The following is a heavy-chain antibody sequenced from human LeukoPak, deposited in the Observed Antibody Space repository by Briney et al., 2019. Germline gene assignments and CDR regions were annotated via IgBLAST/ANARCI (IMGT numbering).Heavy chain of an antibody. V-gene: IGHV4-30-2*01. CDR3: ARDRGIAVAGTGYWFDP. D-gene: IGHD6-19*01. CDR2: IYYSGST. Sequence: PSETLSLTCTVSGGSISSGGYYWSWIRQPPGKGLEWIGYIYYSGSTYYNPSLKSRVTISVDTSKNQFSLKPSSVTAADTAVYYCARDRGIAVAGTGYWFDPWGQGTLVTVSS. CDR1: GGSISSGGYY. J-gene: IGHJ5*02.